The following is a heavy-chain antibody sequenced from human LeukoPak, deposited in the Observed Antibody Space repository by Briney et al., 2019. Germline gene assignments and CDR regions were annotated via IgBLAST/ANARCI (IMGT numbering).Heavy chain of an antibody. D-gene: IGHD1-26*01. CDR3: ATYANSGSYYDLDY. V-gene: IGHV1-24*01. Sequence: GASVKVSCTVSGYTLTELSMHWVRQAPGKGLEWMGGFDPEDGETIYAQKFQGRVTMTEDTSTDTAYMELSSLRSEDTAVYYCATYANSGSYYDLDYWGQGTLVTVSS. CDR1: GYTLTELS. J-gene: IGHJ4*02. CDR2: FDPEDGET.